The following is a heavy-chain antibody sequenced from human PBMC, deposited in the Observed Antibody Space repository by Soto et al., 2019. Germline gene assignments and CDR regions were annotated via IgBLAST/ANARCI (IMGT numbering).Heavy chain of an antibody. V-gene: IGHV3-9*01. Sequence: GGSLRLSCAASGFTFDDYAMHWVRQAPGKGLEWVSGISWNSGSIGYADSVKGRFTISRDNAKNSVYLQMNSLRAEDTALYYCAKDMWQQLASSPLDYWGQGPLVTVSS. CDR3: AKDMWQQLASSPLDY. J-gene: IGHJ4*02. CDR2: ISWNSGSI. CDR1: GFTFDDYA. D-gene: IGHD6-13*01.